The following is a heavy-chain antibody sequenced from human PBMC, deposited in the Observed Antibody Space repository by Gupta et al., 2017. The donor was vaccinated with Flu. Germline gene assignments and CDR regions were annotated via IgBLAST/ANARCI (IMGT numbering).Heavy chain of an antibody. CDR2: ISGTGSTI. J-gene: IGHJ1*01. D-gene: IGHD2-15*01. Sequence: DYYMNWVRQAAGKGLEWISYISGTGSTIYYAASVKGRITISRDNAKSSLYLQVNDLTADDTAVYYCAATPSSSGAAWFFQHWGQGTPLTVSS. CDR3: AATPSSSGAAWFFQH. V-gene: IGHV3-11*01. CDR1: DYY.